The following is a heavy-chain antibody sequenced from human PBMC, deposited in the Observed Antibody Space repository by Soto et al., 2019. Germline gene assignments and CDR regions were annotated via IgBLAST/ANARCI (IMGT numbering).Heavy chain of an antibody. CDR1: GGSFSGYY. Sequence: SETLSLTCAVYGGSFSGYYWSWIRQPPGKGLEWIGEINHSGSTNYNPSLKSRVTISVDTSKNQFSLKLSSVTAADTAVYYCARAPSVNFVYWGQGTLVTAPQ. CDR3: ARAPSVNFVY. V-gene: IGHV4-34*01. CDR2: INHSGST. D-gene: IGHD4-4*01. J-gene: IGHJ4*02.